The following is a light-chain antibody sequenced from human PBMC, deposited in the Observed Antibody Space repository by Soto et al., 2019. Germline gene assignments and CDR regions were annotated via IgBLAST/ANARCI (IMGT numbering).Light chain of an antibody. CDR1: SSNIGAGYD. CDR3: QSYDSSLSGSTV. CDR2: DNN. J-gene: IGLJ1*01. Sequence: QSVLTQPPSVSVAPGQRVTISCTGSSSNIGAGYDVHWYQQLPGTAPKLLISDNNNRPSGVPDRFSGSKSGTSASLAITGLQAEDEADYYCQSYDSSLSGSTVFGTGTKLTVL. V-gene: IGLV1-40*01.